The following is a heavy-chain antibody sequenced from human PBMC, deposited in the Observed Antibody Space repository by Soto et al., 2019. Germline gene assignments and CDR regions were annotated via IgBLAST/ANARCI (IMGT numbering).Heavy chain of an antibody. V-gene: IGHV3-53*01. Sequence: GGSLRLSCAASGFTVSSSYMSWVRQAPGKGLEWVSVIYSGGNTYYADSAQGRFTISRDNSKNTLYLQMNSLRAEDTSVYYCAREFSMAYCAFDIWGQGTMVTVSS. J-gene: IGHJ3*02. CDR1: GFTVSSSY. CDR2: IYSGGNT. CDR3: AREFSMAYCAFDI. D-gene: IGHD2-8*01.